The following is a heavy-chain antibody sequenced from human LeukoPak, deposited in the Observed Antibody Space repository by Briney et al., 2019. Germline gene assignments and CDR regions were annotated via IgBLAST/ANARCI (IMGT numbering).Heavy chain of an antibody. J-gene: IGHJ6*03. Sequence: GGSLRLSCAASGFTFSSYAMRWVRQAPGKGLEWVSYISSSGSTIYYADSVKGRFTISRDNAKNSLYLQMNSLRAEDTAVYYCARGAYYDILTGYRHYYYYYMDVWGKGTTVTISS. CDR2: ISSSGSTI. D-gene: IGHD3-9*01. CDR1: GFTFSSYA. V-gene: IGHV3-48*03. CDR3: ARGAYYDILTGYRHYYYYYMDV.